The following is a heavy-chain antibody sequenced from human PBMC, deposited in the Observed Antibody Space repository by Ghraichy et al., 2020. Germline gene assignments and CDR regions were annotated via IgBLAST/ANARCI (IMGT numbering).Heavy chain of an antibody. J-gene: IGHJ6*03. D-gene: IGHD3-10*01. CDR1: GYTFTSYD. Sequence: ASVKVSCKASGYTFTSYDINWVRQATGQGLEWMGWMNPNSGNTGYAQKFQGRVTMTRNTSISTAYMELSSLRSEDTAVYYCARTGQLYGSGSYYNVYYYYMDVWGKGTTVTVSS. V-gene: IGHV1-8*02. CDR3: ARTGQLYGSGSYYNVYYYYMDV. CDR2: MNPNSGNT.